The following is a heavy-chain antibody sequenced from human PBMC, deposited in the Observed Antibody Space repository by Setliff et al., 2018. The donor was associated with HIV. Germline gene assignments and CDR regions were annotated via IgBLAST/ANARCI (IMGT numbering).Heavy chain of an antibody. D-gene: IGHD3-16*01. CDR1: GFTFSPYT. CDR3: ARSGGIGNYHWDV. V-gene: IGHV3-21*01. CDR2: ISSSSSYI. J-gene: IGHJ6*03. Sequence: GGSLRLSCVASGFTFSPYTLTWVRQAPGKGLEWVSSISSSSSYIYYADSVKGRFTISRDDAKKSLYLQMNSLGAEDTAVYYCARSGGIGNYHWDVWGKGTTVTVS.